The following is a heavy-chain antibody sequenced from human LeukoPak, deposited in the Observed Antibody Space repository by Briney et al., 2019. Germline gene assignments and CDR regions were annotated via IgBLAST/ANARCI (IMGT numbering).Heavy chain of an antibody. J-gene: IGHJ6*03. CDR2: ISSSSSTI. D-gene: IGHD4-11*01. CDR3: ARDDSNYLFYYYYMDV. CDR1: GFTFSSYT. Sequence: PGGSLRLSCAASGFTFSSYTMNWVRQAPGTGLEWVSYISSSSSTIYYADSVKGRFTISRVNAKNSLYLQMNSLRAEDTAVYYCARDDSNYLFYYYYMDVWGKGTTVTVSS. V-gene: IGHV3-48*01.